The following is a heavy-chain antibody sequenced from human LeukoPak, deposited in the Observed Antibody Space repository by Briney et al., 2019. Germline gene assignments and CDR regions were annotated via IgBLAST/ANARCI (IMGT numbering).Heavy chain of an antibody. CDR1: GGSISSSSYY. D-gene: IGHD3-10*01. CDR2: IYYSGST. CDR3: ARLVRFGELISMSYFDY. V-gene: IGHV4-39*01. Sequence: PSETLSLTCTVSGGSISSSSYYWGWIRQPPGKGLEWIGSIYYSGSTYYNPSLKSRITISIDTSKNQFSLKLSSVTAADTAVYYCARLVRFGELISMSYFDYWGQGTLVTVSS. J-gene: IGHJ4*02.